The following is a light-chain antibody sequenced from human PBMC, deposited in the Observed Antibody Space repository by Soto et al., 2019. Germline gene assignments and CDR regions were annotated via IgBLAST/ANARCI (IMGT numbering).Light chain of an antibody. V-gene: IGLV2-23*02. Sequence: HSALTQPASVSGSPGQSITISCTGTSSDVGSYNLVSWYQQHPGKAPKLMIYEVSKRPSGVSNRFSGSKSGNTASLTISGLQAEDEADYYCCSYAGSSTYVFGTGTKLTVL. CDR3: CSYAGSSTYV. CDR2: EVS. CDR1: SSDVGSYNL. J-gene: IGLJ1*01.